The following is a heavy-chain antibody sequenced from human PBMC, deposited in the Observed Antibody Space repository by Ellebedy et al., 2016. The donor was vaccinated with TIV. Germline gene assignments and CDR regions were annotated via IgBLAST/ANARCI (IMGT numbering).Heavy chain of an antibody. CDR1: GGSISTYY. J-gene: IGHJ6*02. V-gene: IGHV4-59*01. Sequence: SETLSLTXTVSGGSISTYYWSWIRQPPGKGLEWIGYIYYSGSTNYNPSLKSRVTISVDTSKNRFSLKLSSVTAADSAVYYCVRSEGYAMDVWGQGTTVTVSS. CDR3: VRSEGYAMDV. CDR2: IYYSGST.